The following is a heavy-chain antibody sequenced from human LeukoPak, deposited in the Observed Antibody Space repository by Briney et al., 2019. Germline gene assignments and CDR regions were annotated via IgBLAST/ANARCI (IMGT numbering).Heavy chain of an antibody. CDR1: GFTFSSYE. Sequence: GGSVRLSCAASGFTFSSYEMNWVRQAPGKGLEWVSYISSSGSTIYYADSVKGRFTISRDNAKNSLFLQMNSLRAEDTALYYCARSLYYYDSSGYYGIDYWGQGTLVTVSS. V-gene: IGHV3-48*03. D-gene: IGHD3-22*01. CDR2: ISSSGSTI. J-gene: IGHJ4*02. CDR3: ARSLYYYDSSGYYGIDY.